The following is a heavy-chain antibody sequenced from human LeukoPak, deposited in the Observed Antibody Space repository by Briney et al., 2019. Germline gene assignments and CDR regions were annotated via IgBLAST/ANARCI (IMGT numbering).Heavy chain of an antibody. CDR2: IIPSLGKT. CDR3: ARTPNWNNYYYSYCGIDV. J-gene: IGHJ6*02. V-gene: IGHV1-69*02. D-gene: IGHD1/OR15-1a*01. Sequence: ASVEVSCKASGDTFTSHSINWVRQAPRQGLEWVGRIIPSLGKTYYAQKFQGRVSITADTSTNTAYMELTSLTSEDTAMYYCARTPNWNNYYYSYCGIDVWGQGTTITVSS. CDR1: GDTFTSHS.